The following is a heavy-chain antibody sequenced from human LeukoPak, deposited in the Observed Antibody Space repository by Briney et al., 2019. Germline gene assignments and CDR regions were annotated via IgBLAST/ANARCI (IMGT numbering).Heavy chain of an antibody. D-gene: IGHD2-15*01. CDR3: AREIYCSGGSCYSSYYCGMDV. J-gene: IGHJ6*02. V-gene: IGHV3-21*04. CDR1: GFTFSSYS. Sequence: GGSLRLSCAASGFTFSSYSMNWVRQAPGKGLEWVSSISSSSSYIYYADSVKGRFTISRDNAKNSLYLQMNSLRAEDTAVYYCAREIYCSGGSCYSSYYCGMDVWGQGTTVTVSS. CDR2: ISSSSSYI.